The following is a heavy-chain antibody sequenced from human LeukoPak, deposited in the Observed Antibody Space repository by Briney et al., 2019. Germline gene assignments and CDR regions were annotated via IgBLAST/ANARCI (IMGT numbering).Heavy chain of an antibody. Sequence: PSETLSLTCTVSGGSISSGGYCWSWIRQHPGKGLEWIGYIYYSGSTYYNPSLKSRVTISVDTSKNQFSLKLSSVTAADTAVYYCARGRDFWSGYYMDVWGQGTTVTVSS. CDR3: ARGRDFWSGYYMDV. V-gene: IGHV4-31*03. CDR1: GGSISSGGYC. CDR2: IYYSGST. D-gene: IGHD3-3*01. J-gene: IGHJ6*02.